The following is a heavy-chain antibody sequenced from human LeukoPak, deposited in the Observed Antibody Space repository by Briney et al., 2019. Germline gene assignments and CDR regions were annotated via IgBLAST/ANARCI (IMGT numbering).Heavy chain of an antibody. V-gene: IGHV4-34*01. J-gene: IGHJ4*02. Sequence: PSETLSLTCAVYGGSFSGYYWSWIRQPPGKGLEWIGEINHSGSTNYNPSLKNRVTISVDTSKNQFSLKLSSVTAADTAVYYCARGRRYCSSTSCYTPFDYWGQGTLVTVSS. CDR2: INHSGST. D-gene: IGHD2-2*02. CDR3: ARGRRYCSSTSCYTPFDY. CDR1: GGSFSGYY.